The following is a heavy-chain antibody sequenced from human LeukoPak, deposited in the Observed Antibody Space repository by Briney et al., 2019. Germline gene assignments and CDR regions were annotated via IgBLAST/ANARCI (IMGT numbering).Heavy chain of an antibody. Sequence: GGSLRLSCVASGFPFSSYWMTWVREAPGKGVEWVANIKQDGSKKSYVDSVKGRFTLSTDNAKNSLYLQIHSLRAENTAIYSCTSVAYIDEGIDYWGQGTLVTVSS. D-gene: IGHD3-9*01. CDR2: IKQDGSKK. J-gene: IGHJ4*02. V-gene: IGHV3-7*01. CDR3: TSVAYIDEGIDY. CDR1: GFPFSSYW.